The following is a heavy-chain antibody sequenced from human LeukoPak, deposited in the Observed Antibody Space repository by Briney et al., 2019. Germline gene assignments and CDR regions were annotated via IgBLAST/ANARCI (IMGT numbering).Heavy chain of an antibody. D-gene: IGHD1-26*01. J-gene: IGHJ4*02. CDR1: GYSISSGYY. CDR3: ARAHSGSDY. CDR2: IYHSGST. Sequence: KLSETLSLTCTVSGYSISSGYYWGWIRQPPGKGLEWIGSIYHSGSTYYNPSLKSRVTISVDTSKNQFSLKLSSVTAADTAVYYCARAHSGSDYWGQGTLVTVSS. V-gene: IGHV4-38-2*02.